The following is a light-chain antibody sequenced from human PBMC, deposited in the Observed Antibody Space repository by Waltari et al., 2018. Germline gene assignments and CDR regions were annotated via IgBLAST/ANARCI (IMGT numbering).Light chain of an antibody. CDR1: NIARKG. J-gene: IGLJ2*01. CDR2: DAG. CDR3: QVWDDDSDHVV. V-gene: IGLV3-21*03. Sequence: SYVLTQPPSVSVAPGKTANIPCGGDNIARKGVHWYQQKPGQAPVAVVFDAGDRPSGIPDRISGSKSGNTATLTISRVEAGDEADYYCQVWDDDSDHVVFGGGTQLTVL.